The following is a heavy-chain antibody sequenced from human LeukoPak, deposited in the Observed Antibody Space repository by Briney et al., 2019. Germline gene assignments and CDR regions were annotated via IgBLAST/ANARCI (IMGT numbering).Heavy chain of an antibody. Sequence: GGSPRLSCAASGFTFSSYWMSWVRQAPGKGLEWVANIKQDGSEKYYVDSVKGRFTISRDNAKNSLYLQMNSLRAEDTAVYYCARDLTSHSDDAFDIWGQGTMVTVSS. CDR3: ARDLTSHSDDAFDI. J-gene: IGHJ3*02. V-gene: IGHV3-7*03. CDR2: IKQDGSEK. D-gene: IGHD2-2*01. CDR1: GFTFSSYW.